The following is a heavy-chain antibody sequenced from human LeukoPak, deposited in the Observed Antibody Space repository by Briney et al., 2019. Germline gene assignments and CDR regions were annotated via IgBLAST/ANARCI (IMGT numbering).Heavy chain of an antibody. J-gene: IGHJ4*02. D-gene: IGHD3-10*01. CDR1: GFTFSSYS. Sequence: GGSLRLSCAASGFTFSSYSMNWVRQAPGKGLEGGSSISSSSSYIYYADSVKGRFTISRDNAKNSLYLQMNSLRAEDTAVYYCARGRGGYYFDYWGQGTLVTVSS. CDR2: ISSSSSYI. CDR3: ARGRGGYYFDY. V-gene: IGHV3-21*01.